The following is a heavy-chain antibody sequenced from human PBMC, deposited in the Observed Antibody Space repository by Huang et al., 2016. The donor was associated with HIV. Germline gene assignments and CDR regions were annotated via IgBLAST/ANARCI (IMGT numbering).Heavy chain of an antibody. D-gene: IGHD6-19*01. J-gene: IGHJ6*02. Sequence: LQLQESGPGLVKSSETLSLICTVSGGSISSSSYYWGWIRQPPGKGPEWIGSIYYSGNTYYNPPLKSRVTISVDTSKNQFSLKVNSVTAADTAVYYCARHGRVAGHYYNNMDVWGRETTVTVSS. V-gene: IGHV4-39*01. CDR1: GGSISSSSYY. CDR3: ARHGRVAGHYYNNMDV. CDR2: IYYSGNT.